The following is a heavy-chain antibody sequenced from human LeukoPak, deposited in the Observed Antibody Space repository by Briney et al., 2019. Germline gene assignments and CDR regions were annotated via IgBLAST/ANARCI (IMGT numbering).Heavy chain of an antibody. J-gene: IGHJ4*02. D-gene: IGHD6-13*01. CDR3: STSPSFGSSWYQFNY. CDR1: GFTSSSYS. Sequence: GGSLRLSCAASGFTSSSYSMNWVRQAPGKGLEWVSAISGSGGSTYYADSVKGRFTISRDNSKNTLYLQMNSLRAEDTAVYYCSTSPSFGSSWYQFNYWGQGALVIVSS. V-gene: IGHV3-23*01. CDR2: ISGSGGST.